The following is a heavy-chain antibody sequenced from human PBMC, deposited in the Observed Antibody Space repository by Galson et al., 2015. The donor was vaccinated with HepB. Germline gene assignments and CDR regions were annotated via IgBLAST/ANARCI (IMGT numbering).Heavy chain of an antibody. CDR3: ARGGIRPRFLGY. Sequence: SETLSLTCAVYGGSFSGYYWSWIRQPPGKGLEWIGEINHSGSTNYNPSLKSRVTISVDTSKNQFSLKLSSVTAADTAVYYCARGGIRPRFLGYWGQGTLVTVSS. V-gene: IGHV4-34*01. J-gene: IGHJ4*02. D-gene: IGHD3-3*01. CDR1: GGSFSGYY. CDR2: INHSGST.